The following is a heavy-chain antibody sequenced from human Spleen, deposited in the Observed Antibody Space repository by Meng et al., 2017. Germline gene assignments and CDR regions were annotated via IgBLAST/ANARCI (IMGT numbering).Heavy chain of an antibody. D-gene: IGHD6-13*01. CDR2: INTNTGNP. Sequence: QQQLEQCASEVKNPGASVRVSCKASGYTFTSYAMNWLRQAPGQGLEWMGWINTNTGNPTYVKGCTGRFVFSLDTSVNTAYLQISSLKAEDTAVYYCTSVASSRLEFCGQGTLVTVSS. CDR1: GYTFTSYA. CDR3: TSVASSRLEF. V-gene: IGHV7-4-1*02. J-gene: IGHJ4*02.